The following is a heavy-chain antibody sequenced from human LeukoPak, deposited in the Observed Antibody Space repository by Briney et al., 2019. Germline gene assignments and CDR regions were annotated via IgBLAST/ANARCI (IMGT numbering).Heavy chain of an antibody. D-gene: IGHD3-22*01. CDR2: IYYSGST. CDR3: ARVKGDSSGYYSLYYYYYYMDV. V-gene: IGHV4-39*07. J-gene: IGHJ6*03. Sequence: SETLSLTCTVSGGSISSYYWGWIRQPPGKGLEWIGSIYYSGSTYYNPSLKSRVTISVDTSKNQFSLKLSSVTAADTDVYYCARVKGDSSGYYSLYYYYYYMDVWGKGTTVTVSS. CDR1: GGSISSYY.